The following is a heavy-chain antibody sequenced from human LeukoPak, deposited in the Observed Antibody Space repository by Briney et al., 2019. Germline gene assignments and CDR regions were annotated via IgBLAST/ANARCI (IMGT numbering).Heavy chain of an antibody. CDR2: ISSSSSYT. D-gene: IGHD3-10*01. V-gene: IGHV3-11*03. CDR1: GFTFSSYA. Sequence: GGSLRLSCAASGFTFSSYAMSWVRQAPGKGLEWVSYISSSSSYTNYADSVKGRFTISRDNAKNSLYLQMNSLRAEDTAVYYCANSITMVRGVPPFFDYWGQGTLVTVSS. CDR3: ANSITMVRGVPPFFDY. J-gene: IGHJ4*02.